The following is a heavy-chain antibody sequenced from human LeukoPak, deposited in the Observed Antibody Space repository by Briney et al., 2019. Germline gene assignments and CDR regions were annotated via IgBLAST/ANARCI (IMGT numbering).Heavy chain of an antibody. D-gene: IGHD6-19*01. Sequence: GGFLRLSCAASGFTFSGYAMTWVRQAPGKGLEWVSAISGSGVSTYYADSEKGRFTISRDNSKNTLYLQMISLRAEDTAVYYCAKDSSGWYGAPFDYWGQEPWSPSPQ. CDR2: ISGSGVST. V-gene: IGHV3-23*01. CDR3: AKDSSGWYGAPFDY. J-gene: IGHJ4*01. CDR1: GFTFSGYA.